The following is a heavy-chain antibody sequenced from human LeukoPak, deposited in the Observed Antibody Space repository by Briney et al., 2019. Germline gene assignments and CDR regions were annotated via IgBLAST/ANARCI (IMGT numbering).Heavy chain of an antibody. J-gene: IGHJ6*03. CDR1: DGSFSGYY. CDR3: ARGGSYYYYYMDV. Sequence: PSETLSLTCAVYDGSFSGYYCSWIRQPPGKGLEWIGEINHSGSTYYNPSLKSRVTISVDTSKNQFSLKLSSVTAADTAVYYCARGGSYYYYYMDVWGKGTTVTISS. V-gene: IGHV4-34*01. CDR2: INHSGST.